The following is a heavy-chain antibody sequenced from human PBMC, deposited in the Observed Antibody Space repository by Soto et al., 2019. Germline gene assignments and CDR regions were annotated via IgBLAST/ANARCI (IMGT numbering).Heavy chain of an antibody. CDR1: GGSISSGGYS. J-gene: IGHJ5*02. CDR3: ARGHYGSGGGWFDP. V-gene: IGHV4-30-2*01. Sequence: SETLSLTCAVSGGSISSGGYSWSWIRQPPGKGLEWIGYIYHSGSTYYNPSLKSRVTISVDRSKNQFSLKLSSVTAADTAVYYCARGHYGSGGGWFDPWGQGTLVTVSS. D-gene: IGHD3-10*01. CDR2: IYHSGST.